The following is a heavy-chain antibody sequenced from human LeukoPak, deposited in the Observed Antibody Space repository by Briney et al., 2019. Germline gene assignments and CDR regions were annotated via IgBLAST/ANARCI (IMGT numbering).Heavy chain of an antibody. V-gene: IGHV4-31*03. CDR2: IYYSGST. J-gene: IGHJ4*02. CDR1: GGSISSGGYY. Sequence: SETLSLTCTVSGGSISSGGYYWSWIRQHPGKGLEWIGYIYYSGSTYYNPSLKSRVTISVDTSKNQFSLKLSSVTAADTAVYYCARDTGGGGSLYYFDYWGRGTLVTVSS. D-gene: IGHD3-16*01. CDR3: ARDTGGGGSLYYFDY.